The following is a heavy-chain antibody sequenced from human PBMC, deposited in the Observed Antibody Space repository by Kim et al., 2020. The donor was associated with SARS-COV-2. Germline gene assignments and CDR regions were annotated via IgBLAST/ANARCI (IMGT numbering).Heavy chain of an antibody. J-gene: IGHJ4*02. Sequence: GGSLRLSCSASGFFVSNSYMSWVRQAPGKGLEWVSVIYPGGSTFYGDSVKGRFTISRDTTNNTMFLQMSSLRGEDTAIYFCARDLFSGSYSWGQGTLVSV. CDR1: GFFVSNSY. CDR2: IYPGGST. V-gene: IGHV3-66*01. CDR3: ARDLFSGSYS. D-gene: IGHD1-26*01.